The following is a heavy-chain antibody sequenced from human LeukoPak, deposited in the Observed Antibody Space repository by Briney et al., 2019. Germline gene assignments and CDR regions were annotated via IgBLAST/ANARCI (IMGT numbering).Heavy chain of an antibody. J-gene: IGHJ4*02. D-gene: IGHD5-12*01. CDR3: AREGMVATFDY. CDR2: ISSSSSYI. V-gene: IGHV3-21*01. Sequence: GGSLRLSCAASGFTFSSYSMNWVRPAPGKGLEWVSSISSSSSYIYYADSVKGRFTISRDKAKNSLYLQMNSLRAEDTAIYYCAREGMVATFDYWGQGTLVTVSS. CDR1: GFTFSSYS.